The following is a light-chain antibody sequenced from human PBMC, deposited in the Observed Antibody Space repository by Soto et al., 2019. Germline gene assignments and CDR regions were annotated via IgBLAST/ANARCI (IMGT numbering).Light chain of an antibody. CDR2: DVS. J-gene: IGKJ3*01. Sequence: DIQMTQSPSTLSASVGDRVTITCRASQSISDSLAWYQQKAGKAPDLLISDVSKLKRGVASRFSGSGSGTEFTLSITGLQPEDFATYYCQQTYDTLFSFGPGTTLDLK. CDR1: QSISDS. V-gene: IGKV1-5*01. CDR3: QQTYDTLFS.